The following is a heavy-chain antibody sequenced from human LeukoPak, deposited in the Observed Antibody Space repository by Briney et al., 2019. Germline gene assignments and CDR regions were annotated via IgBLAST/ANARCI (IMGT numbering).Heavy chain of an antibody. D-gene: IGHD6-19*01. Sequence: AGGSLRLSCAASGFSVSSNYMIWVRQAPGKGLEWVSVLYSAGSTYFADSVKGRFTISRDNSKNTLYLQMNSLIPEDTAVYYCASGGDPQWLVHGEYWGQGTLVTVSS. CDR3: ASGGDPQWLVHGEY. V-gene: IGHV3-53*01. J-gene: IGHJ4*02. CDR2: LYSAGST. CDR1: GFSVSSNY.